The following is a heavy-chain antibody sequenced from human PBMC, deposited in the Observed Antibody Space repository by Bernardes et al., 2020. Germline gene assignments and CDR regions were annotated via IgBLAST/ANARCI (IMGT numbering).Heavy chain of an antibody. J-gene: IGHJ4*02. Sequence: LSLTCTVSGGSISSSSYYWGWIRQPPGKGLEWIGSIYYSGSTYYNPSLKSRVTISVDTSKNQFSLKLSSVTAADTAVYYCARRGDWTRFDYWGQGTLVTVSS. CDR2: IYYSGST. CDR3: ARRGDWTRFDY. CDR1: GGSISSSSYY. D-gene: IGHD1-1*01. V-gene: IGHV4-39*01.